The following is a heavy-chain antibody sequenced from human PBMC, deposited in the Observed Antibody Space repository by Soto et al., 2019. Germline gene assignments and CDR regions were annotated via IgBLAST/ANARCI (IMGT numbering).Heavy chain of an antibody. D-gene: IGHD1-1*01. CDR2: VSSSGTGT. V-gene: IGHV3-23*01. J-gene: IGHJ3*02. CDR1: GFTFSSYA. CDR3: AKDVKSRQRGFDI. Sequence: PGGSLRLSCAASGFTFSSYAMSWVRQAPGKGLEWVSTVSSSGTGTYYADSVKGRLTISRDNSKNTLYLQVNSLRAEDTAVYYCAKDVKSRQRGFDIWGQGTMVTV.